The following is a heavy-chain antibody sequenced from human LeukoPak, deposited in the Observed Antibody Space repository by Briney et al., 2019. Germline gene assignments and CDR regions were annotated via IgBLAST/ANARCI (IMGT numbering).Heavy chain of an antibody. CDR3: ARIAVENWFDP. CDR2: ISYDGSNK. Sequence: TGGSLRLSCAASGFTFSSYAMHWVRQAPGKGLEWVAVISYDGSNKYYADSVKGRFTISRDNSKNTLYLQMNSLRAEDTAVYYCARIAVENWFDPWGQGTLVTVSS. D-gene: IGHD6-19*01. V-gene: IGHV3-30-3*01. CDR1: GFTFSSYA. J-gene: IGHJ5*02.